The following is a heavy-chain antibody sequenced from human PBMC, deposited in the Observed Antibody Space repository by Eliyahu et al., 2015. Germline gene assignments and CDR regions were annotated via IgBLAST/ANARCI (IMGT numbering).Heavy chain of an antibody. CDR3: AKGTTYYYDSSGYLWAPRGVSWAFDI. CDR1: GFPFSXXA. J-gene: IGHJ3*02. CDR2: ISGSGGST. V-gene: IGHV3-23*04. D-gene: IGHD3-22*01. Sequence: EVQLVESGGGLVQPGGSLRLSCAASGFPFSXXAXSWXRXAPGKGLEWVSAISGSGGSTYYADSVKGRFTISRDNSKNTLYLQMNSLRAEDTAVYYCAKGTTYYYDSSGYLWAPRGVSWAFDIWGQGTMVTVSS.